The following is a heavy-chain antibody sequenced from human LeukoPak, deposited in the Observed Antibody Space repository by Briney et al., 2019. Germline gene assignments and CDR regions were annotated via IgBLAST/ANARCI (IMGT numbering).Heavy chain of an antibody. Sequence: ASVKVSCKASGYTFTVYYMHWVRQAPGQGLEWMGWINPNSGGTNYAQKFQGRVTMTRDTSISTAYMEVSSLRSDDSAVYLCARTLTTATWDYWGQGTLVTVSS. D-gene: IGHD4-17*01. V-gene: IGHV1-2*02. J-gene: IGHJ4*02. CDR1: GYTFTVYY. CDR3: ARTLTTATWDY. CDR2: INPNSGGT.